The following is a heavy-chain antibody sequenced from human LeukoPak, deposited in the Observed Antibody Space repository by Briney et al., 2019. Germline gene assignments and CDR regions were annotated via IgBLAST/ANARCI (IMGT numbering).Heavy chain of an antibody. J-gene: IGHJ4*02. CDR1: GFTFNTNP. CDR3: TKTTRPLGALDH. D-gene: IGHD1-26*01. Sequence: GGSLRLSCAASGFTFNTNPMTWVRQAPGKGLEWVSGITETGGDTKSADSVKGRFTISRDNSKNTLYLQMNSLRDDDTAIYYCTKTTRPLGALDHWGLGTLVTVSS. V-gene: IGHV3-23*01. CDR2: ITETGGDT.